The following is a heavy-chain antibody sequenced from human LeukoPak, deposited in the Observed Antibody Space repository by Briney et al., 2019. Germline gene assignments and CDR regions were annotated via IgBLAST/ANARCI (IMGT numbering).Heavy chain of an antibody. Sequence: GASVTVSYTASGYTFTIYGISWVRQAPEQGGEWMGWISAYNGNTNYAQKLQGRVTITTDTSTSTAYMELRSLRSDDTAVYYCARDRLPPVAFFDYWGQGTLVTVSS. J-gene: IGHJ4*02. CDR3: ARDRLPPVAFFDY. CDR2: ISAYNGNT. D-gene: IGHD4-11*01. CDR1: GYTFTIYG. V-gene: IGHV1-18*01.